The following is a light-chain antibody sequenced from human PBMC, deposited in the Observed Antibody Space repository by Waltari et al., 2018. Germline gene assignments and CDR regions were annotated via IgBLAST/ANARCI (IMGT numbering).Light chain of an antibody. CDR1: QSISSY. Sequence: DIQMTQSPSSLSASVGDRVTITCRASQSISSYLNWYQQKPGKAPKLLIYAASSLQGGVPSRFSGSGSGTDFTLSISSLQAEDFATYYCQQSYSTLITFGQGTRLEIK. V-gene: IGKV1-39*01. CDR3: QQSYSTLIT. J-gene: IGKJ5*01. CDR2: AAS.